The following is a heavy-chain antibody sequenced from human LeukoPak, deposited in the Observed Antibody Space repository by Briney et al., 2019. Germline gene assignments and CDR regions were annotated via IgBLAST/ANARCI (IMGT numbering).Heavy chain of an antibody. V-gene: IGHV5-51*01. D-gene: IGHD2-15*01. CDR3: ARVGYCSGGGCYVGTFDY. CDR2: IYPGDSDT. CDR1: GYSFTSYW. J-gene: IGHJ4*02. Sequence: GESLKISCKGSGYSFTSYWIGWVRQMPEKGLECMGIIYPGDSDTRYSPSFRGQVTISADKSISTAYLQWSSLKASDTAMYYCARVGYCSGGGCYVGTFDYWGQGTLVTVSS.